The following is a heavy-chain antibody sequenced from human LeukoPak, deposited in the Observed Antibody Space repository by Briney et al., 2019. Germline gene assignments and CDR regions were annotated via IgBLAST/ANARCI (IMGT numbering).Heavy chain of an antibody. V-gene: IGHV3-30*03. CDR1: GFTFSSYG. J-gene: IGHJ4*02. Sequence: PGGSLRLSCAASGFTFSSYGMHWVRQAPGKGLEWVAVISYDGSNKYYADSVKGRFTISRDNSKNTLYLQMNSLRSDDTAVYYCARGWLAETTVVTPYNYWGQGTLVTVSS. D-gene: IGHD4-23*01. CDR2: ISYDGSNK. CDR3: ARGWLAETTVVTPYNY.